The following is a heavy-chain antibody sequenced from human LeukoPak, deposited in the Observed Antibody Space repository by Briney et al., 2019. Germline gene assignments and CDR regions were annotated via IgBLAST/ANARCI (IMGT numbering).Heavy chain of an antibody. J-gene: IGHJ4*02. V-gene: IGHV3-30*12. D-gene: IGHD3-3*01. Sequence: PGRSLRLSCEASGFRFTDFGMHWVRQAPGKGLEWVAQIYYDGSQKYYADSVKGRFHVSRDNSKNTLYSQMNSLGAEDTAVYYCAIIGVTNTTNDYWGQGALVVVSS. CDR2: IYYDGSQK. CDR1: GFRFTDFG. CDR3: AIIGVTNTTNDY.